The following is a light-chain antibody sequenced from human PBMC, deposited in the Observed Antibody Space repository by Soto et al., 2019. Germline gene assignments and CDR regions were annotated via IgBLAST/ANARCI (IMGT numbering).Light chain of an antibody. CDR2: KDR. CDR1: AMPKQY. Sequence: SYELTQPPSVSVSPGQTARITCSGDAMPKQYAYWYQQKPGQAPVLLIYKDRERPSGIPERFSGSSSGTTVMLTITGVQAEDEADFYCQSTDSSGTYVVFGGGTKLTVL. J-gene: IGLJ2*01. V-gene: IGLV3-25*03. CDR3: QSTDSSGTYVV.